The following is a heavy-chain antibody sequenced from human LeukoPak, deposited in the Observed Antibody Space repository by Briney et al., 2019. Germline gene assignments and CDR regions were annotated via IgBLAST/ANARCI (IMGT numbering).Heavy chain of an antibody. CDR2: INPNSGGT. Sequence: GASVKVSCKASGYTFTGNYMHWVRQAPGQGLEWMGWINPNSGGTNYAQKFQGRVTMTRDTSISTAYMELSRLRSDDTAVYYCAREQDVAVAGFDYWGQGTLVTVSS. CDR3: AREQDVAVAGFDY. CDR1: GYTFTGNY. V-gene: IGHV1-2*02. D-gene: IGHD6-19*01. J-gene: IGHJ4*02.